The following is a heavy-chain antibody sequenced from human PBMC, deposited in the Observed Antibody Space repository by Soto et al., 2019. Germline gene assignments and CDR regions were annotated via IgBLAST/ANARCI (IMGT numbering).Heavy chain of an antibody. Sequence: PGGSLTLSCAASGFSFGRYAMRWVRQAPGKGLEWVASIPYDGGNRKYADSVKDRLTISRDNAKDMLYLHMSSLRPDDTSVYYCAREYLDYGPDVWGQGTSVTVSS. CDR1: GFSFGRYA. CDR3: AREYLDYGPDV. V-gene: IGHV3-30-3*01. CDR2: IPYDGGNR. J-gene: IGHJ6*02.